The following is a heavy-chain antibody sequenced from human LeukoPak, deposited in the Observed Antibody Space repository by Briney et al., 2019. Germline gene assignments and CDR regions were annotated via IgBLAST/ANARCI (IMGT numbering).Heavy chain of an antibody. Sequence: GGSLRLSCAASGFTFSTYVMTWVRQAPGKGLEWVSVIGRSALNTYYTDSVKGRFTISRDNSINALYLQMNSLRADDTAVYYCAMGYTDYDPPDYWGRGTLVTVSS. J-gene: IGHJ4*02. CDR2: IGRSALNT. D-gene: IGHD5-12*01. CDR1: GFTFSTYV. CDR3: AMGYTDYDPPDY. V-gene: IGHV3-23*05.